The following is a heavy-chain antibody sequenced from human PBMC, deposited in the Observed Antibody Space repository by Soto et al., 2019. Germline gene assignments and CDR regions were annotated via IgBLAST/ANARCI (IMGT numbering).Heavy chain of an antibody. CDR3: ARGGWCSGGSCYSRLTYYYGMDA. CDR1: GYTFTSYG. Sequence: GASVKVSCKASGYTFTSYGISWVRQAPGQGLEWMGWISAYNGNTNYAQKLQGRVTMTTDTPTSTAYMELRSLRSDDTAVYYCARGGWCSGGSCYSRLTYYYGMDAWGQGTTVTVSS. CDR2: ISAYNGNT. J-gene: IGHJ6*02. V-gene: IGHV1-18*01. D-gene: IGHD2-15*01.